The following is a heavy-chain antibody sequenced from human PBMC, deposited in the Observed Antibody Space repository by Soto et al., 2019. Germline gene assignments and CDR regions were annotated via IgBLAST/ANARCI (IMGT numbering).Heavy chain of an antibody. Sequence: SGPTLVNPTETLTLTCTVSGFSLNNARLGVAWIRQPPGKALEWLAHIFSNDEKSYRPSLKSRLTISKDTSKSQVVLTMTNLDPVDTATYYCTRIEQLASVDDNFFDPWGQGILVTVSS. CDR1: GFSLNNARLG. J-gene: IGHJ5*02. CDR2: IFSNDEK. D-gene: IGHD1-1*01. CDR3: TRIEQLASVDDNFFDP. V-gene: IGHV2-26*01.